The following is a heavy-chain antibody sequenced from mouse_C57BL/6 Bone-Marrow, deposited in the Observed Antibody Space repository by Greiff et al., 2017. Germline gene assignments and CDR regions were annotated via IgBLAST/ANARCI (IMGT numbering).Heavy chain of an antibody. Sequence: VQLQQPGAELVRPGSSVKLSCKASGYTFTSYWMDWVKQRPGQGLEWIGNIYPSDSETHYNQKFKDKATLTVDKSSSTAYMQLSSLTSEDSAVYYCARKTTVYYYAMDYWGQGTSVTVSS. CDR1: GYTFTSYW. CDR2: IYPSDSET. J-gene: IGHJ4*01. D-gene: IGHD1-1*01. CDR3: ARKTTVYYYAMDY. V-gene: IGHV1-61*01.